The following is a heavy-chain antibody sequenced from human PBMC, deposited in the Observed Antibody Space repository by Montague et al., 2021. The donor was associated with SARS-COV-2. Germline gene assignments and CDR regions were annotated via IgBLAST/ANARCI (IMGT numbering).Heavy chain of an antibody. V-gene: IGHV4-34*01. J-gene: IGHJ6*02. CDR2: INHSGST. CDR3: ARSKPVSSFYYYYGMDV. Sequence: SETLSLTCAVYGGSFSGYYWSWIRQPPGKGLEWIGEINHSGSTNYNPSLKSRVTISVDTSKNQSSLKLSSVTAADTAVYYCARSKPVSSFYYYYGMDVWGQGTTVTVSS. D-gene: IGHD1-14*01. CDR1: GGSFSGYY.